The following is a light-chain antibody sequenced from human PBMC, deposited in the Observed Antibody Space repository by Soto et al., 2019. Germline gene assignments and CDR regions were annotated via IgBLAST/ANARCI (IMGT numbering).Light chain of an antibody. Sequence: DIQLTQSPSFLSASVGDRVTIACRASQGISNFLAWYQQKAGKAPKLLIYKASTLKSGVPSRFSGSGSGTEFTLTISSLQPDDFATYYCQHYNSYSEAFGQGTKVDIK. CDR1: QGISNF. V-gene: IGKV1-5*03. CDR3: QHYNSYSEA. J-gene: IGKJ1*01. CDR2: KAS.